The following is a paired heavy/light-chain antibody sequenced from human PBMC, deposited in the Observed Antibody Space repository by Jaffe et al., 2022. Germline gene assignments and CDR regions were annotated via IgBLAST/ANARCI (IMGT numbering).Light chain of an antibody. CDR3: EHVKSFPIT. V-gene: IGKV1D-12*01. J-gene: IGKJ4*01. CDR1: QDISNL. CDR2: TAS. Sequence: DIQMTQSPSSVSASVGDRVTITCRASQDISNLLAWYQQIPGRPPKLLIHTASNLQSGVPSRFSGSGSGTDYTLTISSLQPEDFATYFCEHVKSFPITFGGGTKVEIK.
Heavy chain of an antibody. CDR2: ISSSGGRT. CDR3: AKDFRFCRGGECYGWFDP. V-gene: IGHV3-23*01. D-gene: IGHD2-15*01. CDR1: GFMFSSSS. Sequence: EVQLLESGGGLVQPGESLRLSCAASGFMFSSSSMAWVRQAPGKGLQWVSSISSSGGRTYYADTIRGRFTISRDNFKNTLYLQMNSLRDEDAGLYYCAKDFRFCRGGECYGWFDPWGQGTQVTVSS. J-gene: IGHJ5*02.